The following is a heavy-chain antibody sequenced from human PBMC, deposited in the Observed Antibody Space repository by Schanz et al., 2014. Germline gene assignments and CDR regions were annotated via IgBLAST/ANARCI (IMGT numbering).Heavy chain of an antibody. CDR2: IHTGSGNT. CDR3: ARDGEAAAGCDY. V-gene: IGHV1-18*01. D-gene: IGHD6-13*01. Sequence: QLMQSGSEVRKPGASVKVSCKASGYIFGSHGMTWVRQAPGQGPELMGWIHTGSGNTKYSQKFEGRVTITRDTSTSTVYMELSSLRSEDTAVYYCARDGEAAAGCDYWGQGTLVTVSS. J-gene: IGHJ4*02. CDR1: GYIFGSHG.